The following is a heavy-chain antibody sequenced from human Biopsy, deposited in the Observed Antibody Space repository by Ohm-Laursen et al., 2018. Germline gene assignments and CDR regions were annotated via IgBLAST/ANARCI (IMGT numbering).Heavy chain of an antibody. J-gene: IGHJ6*02. CDR3: GRGQTVAPGYYGMDV. D-gene: IGHD4-17*01. CDR2: IWHDERNK. V-gene: IGHV3-33*01. CDR1: GFNFGNYG. Sequence: SLRLSCTASGFNFGNYGMHWVRQAPGKGLEWVAVIWHDERNKQYADSVKGRVTISRDNARNSLYLQMNSLRAEDTAVYYCGRGQTVAPGYYGMDVWGQGTTVTVSS.